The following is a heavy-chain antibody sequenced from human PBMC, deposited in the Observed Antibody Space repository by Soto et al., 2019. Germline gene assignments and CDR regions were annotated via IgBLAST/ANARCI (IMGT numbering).Heavy chain of an antibody. CDR3: SSGTTVTREYFQH. Sequence: SETLSLTCTVSGGSISSYYWSWIRQPPGKGLEWIGYIYYSGSTNYNPSLKSRVTISVDTSKNQFSLKLSSVTAADTAVYYCSSGTTVTREYFQHWGQGTLVTGSS. J-gene: IGHJ1*01. V-gene: IGHV4-59*08. D-gene: IGHD4-4*01. CDR1: GGSISSYY. CDR2: IYYSGST.